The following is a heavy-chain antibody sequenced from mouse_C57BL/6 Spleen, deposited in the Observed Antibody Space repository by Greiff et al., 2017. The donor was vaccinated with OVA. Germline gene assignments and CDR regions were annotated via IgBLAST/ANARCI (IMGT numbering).Heavy chain of an antibody. D-gene: IGHD2-3*01. CDR1: GYTFTTYP. J-gene: IGHJ4*01. CDR2: FHPYNDDT. CDR3: ARTGDGYSYAMDY. V-gene: IGHV1-47*01. Sequence: QVQLKESGAELVKPGASVKMSCKASGYTFTTYPIEWMKQNHGKSLEWIGNFHPYNDDTKYNEKFKGKATLTVEKSSSTVYLELSRLTSDDSAVYYCARTGDGYSYAMDYWGQGTSVTVSS.